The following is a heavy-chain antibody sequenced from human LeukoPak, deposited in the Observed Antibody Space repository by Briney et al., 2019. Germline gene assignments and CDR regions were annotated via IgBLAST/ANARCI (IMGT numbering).Heavy chain of an antibody. CDR3: AKDEGGAIFDY. D-gene: IGHD3-16*01. Sequence: GGSLRLSCAASGFTFSSYGMHWVRQAPGKGLEWVAVISYDGSNKYYADFVKGRFTISRDNSKNTLYLQMNSLRAEDTAVYYCAKDEGGAIFDYWGQGTLVTVSS. CDR2: ISYDGSNK. V-gene: IGHV3-30*18. CDR1: GFTFSSYG. J-gene: IGHJ4*02.